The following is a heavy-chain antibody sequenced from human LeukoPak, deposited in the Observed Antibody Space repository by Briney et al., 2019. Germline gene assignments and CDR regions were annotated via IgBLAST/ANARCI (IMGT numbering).Heavy chain of an antibody. V-gene: IGHV1-2*02. Sequence: ASVKLSCKVSGYTFTGYYMHWVRQAPGQGLEWMGWINPNSGGTNYAQTFQGRVTMTRDTSISTAYMELSRLRSHDTAVYYSARDAGVVVPAASYWGQGTLVTVSS. J-gene: IGHJ4*02. D-gene: IGHD2-2*01. CDR1: GYTFTGYY. CDR2: INPNSGGT. CDR3: ARDAGVVVPAASY.